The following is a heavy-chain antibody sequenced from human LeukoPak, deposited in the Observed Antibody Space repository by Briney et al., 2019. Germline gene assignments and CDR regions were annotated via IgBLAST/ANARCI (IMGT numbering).Heavy chain of an antibody. D-gene: IGHD2-15*01. Sequence: PSETLSLTCTVSGGSISSYYWSWIRQPPGKGLEWIGHIYYSGSTNYNPSLKSRVTISVDTSKNQFSLKLSSVTAADTAVYYCARSRAPRYCSGGSCYEGQYNGFDPWGQGTLVTVSS. V-gene: IGHV4-59*08. CDR3: ARSRAPRYCSGGSCYEGQYNGFDP. J-gene: IGHJ5*02. CDR2: IYYSGST. CDR1: GGSISSYY.